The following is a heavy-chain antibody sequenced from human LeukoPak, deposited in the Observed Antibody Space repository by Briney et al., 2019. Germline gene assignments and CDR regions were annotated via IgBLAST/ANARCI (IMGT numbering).Heavy chain of an antibody. CDR1: GFTFSSYG. CDR2: ISYDGSNK. V-gene: IGHV3-30*18. J-gene: IGHJ4*02. Sequence: GGSLRLSCAASGFTFSSYGMHWVRQAPGKGLEWVAVISYDGSNKYYADSVKGRFAISRDNSKNTLYLQMNSLRAEDTAVYYCAKDQGDHWGQGTLVTVSS. CDR3: AKDQGDH.